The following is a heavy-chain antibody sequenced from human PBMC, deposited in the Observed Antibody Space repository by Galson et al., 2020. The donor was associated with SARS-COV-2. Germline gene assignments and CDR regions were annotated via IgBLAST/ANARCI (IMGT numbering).Heavy chain of an antibody. CDR2: INPSGGST. D-gene: IGHD6-19*01. CDR1: GYTFISYD. J-gene: IGHJ4*02. Sequence: ASVKVSCKASGYTFISYDMHWVRQAPGQRLEWMGIINPSGGSTTYAQKFQGSVTMTRDTSTSTVYMELSSLRSEDTAVYYCARHLVAGMRIFDYWGQGTLVTVSS. V-gene: IGHV1-46*01. CDR3: ARHLVAGMRIFDY.